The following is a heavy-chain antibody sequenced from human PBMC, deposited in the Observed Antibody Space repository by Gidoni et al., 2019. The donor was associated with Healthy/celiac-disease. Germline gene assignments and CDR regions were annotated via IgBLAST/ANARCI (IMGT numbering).Heavy chain of an antibody. CDR3: ARLPAYCGGDCSWDY. J-gene: IGHJ4*02. CDR1: GFTVSSNY. CDR2: IYSGGST. D-gene: IGHD2-21*01. Sequence: EVQLVESGGGLIQPGGSLRLSCAASGFTVSSNYMSCVRQAPGKGLVWVSVIYSGGSTYYADSVKGRFTISRDNSKNTLYLQMNSLRAEDTAVYYCARLPAYCGGDCSWDYWGQGTLVTVSS. V-gene: IGHV3-53*01.